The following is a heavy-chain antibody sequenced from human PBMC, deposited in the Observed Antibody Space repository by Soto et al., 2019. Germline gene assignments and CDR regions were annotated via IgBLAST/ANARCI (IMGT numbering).Heavy chain of an antibody. CDR1: GNTLTSFY. D-gene: IGHD6-19*01. J-gene: IGHJ4*02. Sequence: ASVKVSCKTSGNTLTSFYIHWVRQAPGQGLEWVGRLSPTTGGTNYAQHFQGRVTVTWDMSTFTAYMELSSLIYEDTAVYYCARPPGYVTGWYYFDTWGQGTQVTVSS. CDR2: LSPTTGGT. CDR3: ARPPGYVTGWYYFDT. V-gene: IGHV1-2*02.